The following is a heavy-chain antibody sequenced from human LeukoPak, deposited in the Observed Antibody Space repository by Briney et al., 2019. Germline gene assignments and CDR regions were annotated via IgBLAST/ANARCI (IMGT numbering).Heavy chain of an antibody. CDR3: ATSGSTWYVA. CDR2: VLPIIGVA. V-gene: IGHV1-69*04. CDR1: GGTFNRDA. J-gene: IGHJ5*02. Sequence: SVKVSCKASGGTFNRDAVHWVRQAPGQGLEWMGRVLPIIGVANYEQKFQGRVTVIADKSTGTVYLDLSNLRSEDTAVYYCATSGSTWYVAWGQGTLVTVSS. D-gene: IGHD2-2*01.